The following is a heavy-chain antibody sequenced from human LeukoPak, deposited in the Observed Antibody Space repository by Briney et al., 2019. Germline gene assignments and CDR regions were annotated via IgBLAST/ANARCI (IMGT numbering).Heavy chain of an antibody. CDR1: GGSLNSHY. CDR3: ARQTGRFDP. J-gene: IGHJ5*02. CDR2: IYYNGNT. V-gene: IGHV4-59*11. Sequence: TPSETLSLTCTVSGGSLNSHYWAWIRQPPGKGLEWIGYIYYNGNTNYNPSLKSRVTISVDPSKNQFSLRLISVTAADTAVYYCARQTGRFDPWGQGTLVTVSS.